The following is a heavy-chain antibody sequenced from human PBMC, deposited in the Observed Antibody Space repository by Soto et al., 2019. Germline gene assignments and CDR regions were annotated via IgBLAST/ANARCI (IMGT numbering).Heavy chain of an antibody. CDR1: GFTFSSYA. V-gene: IGHV3-23*01. CDR3: AKGATGYYYYGIDV. CDR2: ISGSGGST. D-gene: IGHD1-26*01. Sequence: EVQLLESGGGLVQPGGSLRLSCAASGFTFSSYAMSWVRHAPGKGLEWVSAISGSGGSTYYADSMKGRFTISRDNSKNTLYLQMTSLRAEDTAVYYCAKGATGYYYYGIDVWGQGTTVTVSS. J-gene: IGHJ6*02.